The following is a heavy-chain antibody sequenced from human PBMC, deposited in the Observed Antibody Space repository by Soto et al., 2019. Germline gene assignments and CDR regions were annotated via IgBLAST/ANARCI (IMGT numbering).Heavy chain of an antibody. V-gene: IGHV2-5*01. CDR3: ALELITMVRGVRLFDP. J-gene: IGHJ5*02. CDR1: GFSLSTSGVG. CDR2: IYWNDDK. Sequence: QITLKESGPTLVKPTQPLTLTCTFSGFSLSTSGVGVGWIRQPPGKALEWLALIYWNDDKRYSPSLKSRLTITKDTSKNQVVLTMTNMDPVDTATYYCALELITMVRGVRLFDPWGQGTLVTVSS. D-gene: IGHD3-10*01.